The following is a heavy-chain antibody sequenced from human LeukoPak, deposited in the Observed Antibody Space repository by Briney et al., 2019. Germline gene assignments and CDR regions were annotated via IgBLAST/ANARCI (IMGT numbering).Heavy chain of an antibody. V-gene: IGHV3-23*01. Sequence: GGSLRLSCAASGFTFSSYAMSWVRQAPGKGLEWVSAISGSGGSTYYADSVKGRFTISRDNSKNTLYLQMNSLGAEDTAVYYCAKGNGYSYGRYYFDYWGQGTLVTVSS. J-gene: IGHJ4*02. CDR1: GFTFSSYA. D-gene: IGHD5-18*01. CDR3: AKGNGYSYGRYYFDY. CDR2: ISGSGGST.